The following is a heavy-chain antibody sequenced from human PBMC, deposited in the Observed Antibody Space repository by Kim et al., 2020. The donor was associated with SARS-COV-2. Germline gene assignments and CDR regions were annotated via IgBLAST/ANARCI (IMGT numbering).Heavy chain of an antibody. J-gene: IGHJ4*02. D-gene: IGHD6-19*01. Sequence: GGSLRLSCAASGFAVYRFAMNWVRQAPGKGLEWTSAITNNNGKTYYQDSVKGRFTISRDESKNIVYLHMNSLRVEDTAVYYCAKDHPSPGWPTFGDWGQG. CDR1: GFAVYRFA. CDR3: AKDHPSPGWPTFGD. CDR2: ITNNNGKT. V-gene: IGHV3-23*01.